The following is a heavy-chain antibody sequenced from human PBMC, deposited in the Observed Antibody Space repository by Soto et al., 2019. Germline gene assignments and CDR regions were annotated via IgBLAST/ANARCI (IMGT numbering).Heavy chain of an antibody. CDR3: ARGPRLRLDY. Sequence: PSETLSLTCAVYGGSFSGYYWSWIRQPPGKGLEWIGEINHSGSTNYNPSLKSRVTISVDTSKNQFSLKLSSVTAADTAVYYCARGPRLRLDYWGQGTLVTVSS. V-gene: IGHV4-34*01. D-gene: IGHD4-17*01. CDR1: GGSFSGYY. J-gene: IGHJ4*02. CDR2: INHSGST.